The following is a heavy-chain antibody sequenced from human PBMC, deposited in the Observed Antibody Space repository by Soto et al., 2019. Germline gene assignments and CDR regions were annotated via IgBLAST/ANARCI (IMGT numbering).Heavy chain of an antibody. Sequence: GGSLRLSCAASGFTFSGYAMHWVRQAPGKGLEWVAVISYDGSNKYYADSVKGRFTISRDNSKNTLYLQMNSLRAEDTAVYYCASLPRGYYDFWSGYPDNYYYYGMDVWGQGTTVTISS. CDR3: ASLPRGYYDFWSGYPDNYYYYGMDV. CDR2: ISYDGSNK. V-gene: IGHV3-30-3*01. J-gene: IGHJ6*02. CDR1: GFTFSGYA. D-gene: IGHD3-3*01.